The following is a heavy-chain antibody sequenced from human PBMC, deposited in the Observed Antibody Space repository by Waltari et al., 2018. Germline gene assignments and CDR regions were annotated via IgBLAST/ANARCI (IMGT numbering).Heavy chain of an antibody. J-gene: IGHJ6*03. Sequence: QVQLQESGPGLVKPSETLSLTCTVSGGSISSYYWSWIRQPAGKGLEWIGRIYTSGSTNYNPSLKSRVTMSVDTSQNQFSLKLSSVTAADTAVYYCARDGRFPYYYYYMDVWGKGTTVTISS. V-gene: IGHV4-4*07. CDR2: IYTSGST. CDR3: ARDGRFPYYYYYMDV. CDR1: GGSISSYY. D-gene: IGHD3-3*01.